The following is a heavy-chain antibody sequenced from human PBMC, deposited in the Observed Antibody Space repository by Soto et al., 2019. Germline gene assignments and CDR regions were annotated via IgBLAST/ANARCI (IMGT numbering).Heavy chain of an antibody. V-gene: IGHV1-18*01. CDR3: ARAVAVPADFDY. D-gene: IGHD6-19*01. J-gene: IGHJ4*02. CDR2: ISTDNGNT. Sequence: ASVKVSCKASGYTFTSSGISWVRQAPGQGLEWMGWISTDNGNTNYAQHLQGRVSMTTDTSTSTAYMDLRSLRSDDTAVYYCARAVAVPADFDYWGQRTLVTVSS. CDR1: GYTFTSSG.